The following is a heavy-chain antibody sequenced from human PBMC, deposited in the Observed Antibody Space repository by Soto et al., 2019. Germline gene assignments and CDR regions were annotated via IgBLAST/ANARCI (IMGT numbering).Heavy chain of an antibody. Sequence: ASVKVSCKASGYTFTSYGISWVRQAPGQGLEWMGWISAYNGNTNYAQKFQERVTITRDMSTSTAYMELSSLRSEDTAVYYCAADRGLYSRAAVFDPWGQGTLVTVSS. J-gene: IGHJ5*02. V-gene: IGHV1-18*01. D-gene: IGHD6-13*01. CDR1: GYTFTSYG. CDR3: AADRGLYSRAAVFDP. CDR2: ISAYNGNT.